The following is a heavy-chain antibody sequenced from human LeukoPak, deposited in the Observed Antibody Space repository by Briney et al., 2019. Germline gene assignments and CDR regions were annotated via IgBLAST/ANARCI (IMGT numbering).Heavy chain of an antibody. J-gene: IGHJ4*02. V-gene: IGHV3-30*18. CDR1: GFTFSSYG. D-gene: IGHD4-17*01. CDR2: ISYDGSNK. CDR3: AKAAYGDFRWGFDY. Sequence: GRSLRLSCAASGFTFSSYGMHWVRQAPGKGLEWVAVISYDGSNKYYADSVKGRFTISRDNSKNTLYLQMNSLRAEDTAVYYCAKAAYGDFRWGFDYWGQGTLVTVSS.